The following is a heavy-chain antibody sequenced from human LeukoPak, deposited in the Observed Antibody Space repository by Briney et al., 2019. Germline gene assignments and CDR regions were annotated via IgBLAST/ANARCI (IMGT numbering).Heavy chain of an antibody. CDR1: GFTVSSNY. CDR3: AKAGSGWSAPY. CDR2: IYSGGST. D-gene: IGHD6-19*01. V-gene: IGHV3-53*05. J-gene: IGHJ4*02. Sequence: GGSLRLSCAASGFTVSSNYMSWVRQAPGKGLEWVSVIYSGGSTYYADSVKGRFTISRDNSKNTVDLQMDSLRAEDTAVYYCAKAGSGWSAPYWGQGTLVTVS.